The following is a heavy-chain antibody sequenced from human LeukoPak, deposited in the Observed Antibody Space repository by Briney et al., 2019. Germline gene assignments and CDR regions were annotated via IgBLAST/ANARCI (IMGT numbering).Heavy chain of an antibody. CDR3: GGRFGGSECELRY. Sequence: GGSLRLSCAASGFTFSSFWMSWVRQAPGKGPEWVASIKQDGSEKYYVGSVEGRFTISRDNSKNSLYLQMNSLRVEDTVVYYCGGRFGGSECELRYGAQGPRVPV. CDR2: IKQDGSEK. CDR1: GFTFSSFW. D-gene: IGHD3-3*01. J-gene: IGHJ4*02. V-gene: IGHV3-7*01.